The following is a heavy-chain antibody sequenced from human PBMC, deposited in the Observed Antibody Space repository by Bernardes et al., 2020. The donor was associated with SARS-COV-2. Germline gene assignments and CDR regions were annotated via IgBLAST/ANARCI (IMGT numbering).Heavy chain of an antibody. Sequence: SETLYLTCTVSDGPISSYYCNWIGKSQGKGLNWIGYIHSSGSTKYNPSLQSRVTISIDPSKNQFSLNLNSVTAADTALYYCAREVRSGDRYFDFWGQGTLVTVSS. D-gene: IGHD4-17*01. V-gene: IGHV4-59*13. J-gene: IGHJ4*02. CDR2: IHSSGST. CDR3: AREVRSGDRYFDF. CDR1: DGPISSYY.